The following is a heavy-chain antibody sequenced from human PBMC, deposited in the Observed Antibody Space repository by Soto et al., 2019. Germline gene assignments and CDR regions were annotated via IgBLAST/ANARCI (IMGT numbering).Heavy chain of an antibody. CDR2: IKEDGGGK. CDR3: ARDGYGYNSLDN. V-gene: IGHV3-7*01. J-gene: IGHJ4*02. Sequence: EVQLVESGGGSVQPGGSLRLSCATSGFTLRNYWMVWVRQAPGKGLEWMANIKEDGGGKYFGDSVRGRFTVSRDNAKNSLYLQINNLRAEDTAVYYCARDGYGYNSLDNWGQGTLVTVSS. CDR1: GFTLRNYW. D-gene: IGHD3-16*02.